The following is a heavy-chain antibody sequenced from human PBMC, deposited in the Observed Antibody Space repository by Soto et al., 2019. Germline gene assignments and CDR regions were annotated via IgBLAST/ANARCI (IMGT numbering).Heavy chain of an antibody. CDR2: IYPGDSDT. J-gene: IGHJ4*02. Sequence: GESLKISCKGSGYSFTSYWIGWVRQMPGKGLEWMGIIYPGDSDTRYSPSFQGQVTISADKSISTAYLQWSSLKASDTAMYYCARPPTRGYYYYSSGPDFFDYWGQGTLVTVSS. V-gene: IGHV5-51*01. CDR1: GYSFTSYW. CDR3: ARPPTRGYYYYSSGPDFFDY. D-gene: IGHD3-22*01.